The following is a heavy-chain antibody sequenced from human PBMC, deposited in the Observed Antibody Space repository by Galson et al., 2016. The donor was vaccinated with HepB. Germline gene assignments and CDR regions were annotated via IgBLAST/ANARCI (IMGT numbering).Heavy chain of an antibody. D-gene: IGHD6-13*01. CDR3: AVTWDPYSYTWYQTPGW. V-gene: IGHV3-15*01. CDR2: IKRKTDGGTT. Sequence: SLRLSCAASGFTFSNAWMTWVRQAPGKGLEWVGRIKRKTDGGTTDYAAPVKGRFTISRDDSKYTLSLQMVDLKTEDTAVYYCAVTWDPYSYTWYQTPGWWGRGTTVTVS. CDR1: GFTFSNAW. J-gene: IGHJ6*02.